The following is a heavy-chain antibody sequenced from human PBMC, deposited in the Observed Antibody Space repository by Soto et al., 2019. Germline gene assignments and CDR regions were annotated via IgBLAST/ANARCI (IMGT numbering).Heavy chain of an antibody. CDR1: GGSISTGDYY. V-gene: IGHV4-30-4*01. J-gene: IGHJ4*02. CDR3: ARWGTQLWQNFIDY. D-gene: IGHD5-18*01. CDR2: IYYSGNT. Sequence: SETLSLTCTVSGGSISTGDYYWSWIRQPPGKGLEWIGYIYYSGNTYYNPSLKSRLAISIDTSRNQFSLKLSSVTAADTAVYYCARWGTQLWQNFIDYWGQGTLVTVSS.